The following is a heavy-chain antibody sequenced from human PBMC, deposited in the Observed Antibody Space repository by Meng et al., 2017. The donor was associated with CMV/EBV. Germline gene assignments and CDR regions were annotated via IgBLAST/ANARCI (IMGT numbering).Heavy chain of an antibody. V-gene: IGHV4-59*01. CDR3: ARHYSGWSYYFDH. J-gene: IGHJ4*02. Sequence: SETLSLTCIVSGGSISSYYWSWIRQPPGKGLEWIGYIYYSGSTNYNPSLKSRVTISVDTSKNQFSLKLSSVTAADTAVYYCARHYSGWSYYFDHWARERWSPSPQ. CDR2: IYYSGST. CDR1: GGSISSYY. D-gene: IGHD6-19*01.